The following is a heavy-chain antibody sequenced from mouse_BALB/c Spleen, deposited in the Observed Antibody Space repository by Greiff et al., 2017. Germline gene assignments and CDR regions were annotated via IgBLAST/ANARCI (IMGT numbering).Heavy chain of an antibody. CDR1: GFTFSSYA. J-gene: IGHJ4*01. Sequence: EVKLMESGGGLVKPGGSLKLSCAASGFTFSSYAMSWVRQTPEKRLEWVASISSGGSTYYPDSVKGRFTISRDNARNILYLQMSSLRSEDTAMYYCAREGGNSYAMDYWGQGTSVTVSS. CDR2: ISSGGST. CDR3: AREGGNSYAMDY. D-gene: IGHD2-1*01. V-gene: IGHV5-6-5*01.